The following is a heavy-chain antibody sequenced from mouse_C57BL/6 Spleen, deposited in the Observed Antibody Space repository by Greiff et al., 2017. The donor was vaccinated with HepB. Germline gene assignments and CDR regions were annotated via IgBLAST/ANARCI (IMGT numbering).Heavy chain of an antibody. Sequence: EVHLVESGGGLVQPGGSLKLSCAASGFTFSDYYMYWVRQTPEKRLEWVAYISNGGGSTYYPDTVKGRFTISRDNAKNTLYLQMSRLKSEDTAMYYCARHRGNSVWGNPYWGQGTLVTVSA. J-gene: IGHJ3*01. CDR1: GFTFSDYY. V-gene: IGHV5-12*01. D-gene: IGHD2-1*01. CDR2: ISNGGGST. CDR3: ARHRGNSVWGNPY.